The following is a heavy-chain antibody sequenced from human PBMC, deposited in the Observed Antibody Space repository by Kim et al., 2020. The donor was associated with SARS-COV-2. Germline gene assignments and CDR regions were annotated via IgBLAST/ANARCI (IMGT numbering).Heavy chain of an antibody. Sequence: SETLSLTCAXYGGSFSGFYWRWIRQPPGKGLEWIGEINHSGSTNYNPSLKSRVTISVDTSKNQFSLKLSSVTATDTAVFYWSRTHLWMNLCDYYYYGMDVWGQGTTVTVSS. J-gene: IGHJ6*02. D-gene: IGHD2-2*01. V-gene: IGHV4-34*01. CDR3: SRTHLWMNLCDYYYYGMDV. CDR2: INHSGST. CDR1: GGSFSGFY.